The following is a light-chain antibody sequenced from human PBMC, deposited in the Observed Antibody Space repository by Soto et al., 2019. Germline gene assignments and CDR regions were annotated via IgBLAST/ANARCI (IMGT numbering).Light chain of an antibody. CDR2: DVG. CDR3: SSYTSSSTLEV. J-gene: IGLJ1*01. V-gene: IGLV2-14*01. Sequence: SVLTQPASVSGSPGQSITISCTGTSSDVGGYNYVSWYQQHPGKAPKLMIYDVGNRPSGVSNRFSGSKSGNTASLTISGLQAEDEADYYCSSYTSSSTLEVFGIGTKVTVL. CDR1: SSDVGGYNY.